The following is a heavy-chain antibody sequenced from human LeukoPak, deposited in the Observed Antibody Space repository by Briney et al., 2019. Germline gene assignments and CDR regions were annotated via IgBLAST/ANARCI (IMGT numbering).Heavy chain of an antibody. Sequence: PGGSLRLSCAASGFTFSSYSMNWVRQAPGKGLEWVSYISSSSSTIYYADSVKGRFTISRDNAKNSLYLQMNSLRAEDTAVYYCAKEQEMATPDYWGQGTLVTVSS. D-gene: IGHD5-24*01. J-gene: IGHJ4*02. CDR2: ISSSSSTI. CDR1: GFTFSSYS. CDR3: AKEQEMATPDY. V-gene: IGHV3-48*04.